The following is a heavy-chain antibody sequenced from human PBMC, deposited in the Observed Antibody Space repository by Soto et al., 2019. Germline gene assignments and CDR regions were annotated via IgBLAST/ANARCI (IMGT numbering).Heavy chain of an antibody. V-gene: IGHV4-4*02. D-gene: IGHD2-2*01. CDR2: IYHSGST. J-gene: IGHJ6*02. CDR3: ASSLGYCISTSCYEGDYYYGMDV. CDR1: GGSISSSNW. Sequence: PSETLSLTCAVSGGSISSSNWWSWVRQPPGKGLEWIGEIYHSGSTNYNPSLKSRVTISVDKSKNQFSLKLSSVTAADTAVYYCASSLGYCISTSCYEGDYYYGMDVWGQGTTVTVSS.